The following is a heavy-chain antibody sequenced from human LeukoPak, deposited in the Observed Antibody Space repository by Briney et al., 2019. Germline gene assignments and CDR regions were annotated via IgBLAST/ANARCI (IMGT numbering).Heavy chain of an antibody. J-gene: IGHJ5*02. Sequence: PVKVSCKASGYTFTSYYMRWVRQAPGQGLEWMGRIIPILGIANYAQKFQGRVTITADKSTSTAYMELSSLRSEDTAVYYCAVAVAGNFDPWGQGTLVTVSS. CDR1: GYTFTSYY. CDR2: IIPILGIA. V-gene: IGHV1-69*02. CDR3: AVAVAGNFDP. D-gene: IGHD6-19*01.